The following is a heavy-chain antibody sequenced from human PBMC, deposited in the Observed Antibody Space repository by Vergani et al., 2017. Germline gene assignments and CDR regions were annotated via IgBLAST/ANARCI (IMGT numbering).Heavy chain of an antibody. CDR3: ARDLLPGTLLLLAY. CDR2: ISGSGHTK. J-gene: IGHJ4*02. D-gene: IGHD1-7*01. Sequence: EVQLLESGGDLVQPGGSLRLSCAASGFTFIMHAMSWVRQAPGKGLEWISYISGSGHTKYYADSVKGRFAISRDNAKNSLYLQMNNLSVEDTAVYYCARDLLPGTLLLLAYWGQGTLISVSS. V-gene: IGHV3-48*03. CDR1: GFTFIMHA.